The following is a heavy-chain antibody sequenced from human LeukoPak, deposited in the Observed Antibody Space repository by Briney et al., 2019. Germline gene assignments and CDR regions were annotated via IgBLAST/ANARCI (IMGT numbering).Heavy chain of an antibody. D-gene: IGHD6-19*01. CDR2: IYYSGST. CDR3: ARGRLGYSSGWGY. Sequence: PSETLSLTCTVSGGSISSYYWSWIRQPPGKGLEWIGYIYYSGSTNYNPSLKSRVTISVDTSKNQFSLKLSSVTAADTAVYYCARGRLGYSSGWGYWGQGTLVTVSP. CDR1: GGSISSYY. V-gene: IGHV4-59*01. J-gene: IGHJ4*02.